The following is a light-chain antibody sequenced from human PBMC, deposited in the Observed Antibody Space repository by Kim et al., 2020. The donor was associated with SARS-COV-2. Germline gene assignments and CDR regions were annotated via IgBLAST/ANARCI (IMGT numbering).Light chain of an antibody. Sequence: EIVMTQSPATLSVSPGERATLSCRASQSVSSNLAWYQQKPGQAPRLLIYGASTRATGIPARFSGSGSGTEFSFTISSLQSEDFAVYYCQQNNNGPQTFGQGTKVDIK. CDR2: GAS. CDR3: QQNNNGPQT. CDR1: QSVSSN. J-gene: IGKJ1*01. V-gene: IGKV3-15*01.